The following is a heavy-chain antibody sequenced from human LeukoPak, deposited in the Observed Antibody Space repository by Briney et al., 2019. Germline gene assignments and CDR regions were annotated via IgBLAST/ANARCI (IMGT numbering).Heavy chain of an antibody. CDR2: IIPIFGTA. V-gene: IGHV1-69*13. J-gene: IGHJ6*03. Sequence: SVKVSCKVSGGTFSSYAISWVRQAPGQGLEWMGGIIPIFGTANYAQKFQGRVTITADESTSTAYMVLSSLRSEDTAVYYCARGPDYYDSSGYDYYYMDVWGKGTTVTVSS. D-gene: IGHD3-22*01. CDR3: ARGPDYYDSSGYDYYYMDV. CDR1: GGTFSSYA.